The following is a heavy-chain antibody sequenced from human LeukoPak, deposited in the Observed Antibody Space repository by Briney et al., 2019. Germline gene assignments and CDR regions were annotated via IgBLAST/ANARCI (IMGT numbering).Heavy chain of an antibody. CDR2: ISSNGGST. J-gene: IGHJ3*02. Sequence: GGSLRLSCSASGFTFSSYAMHWVRQAPGKGLEYVSAISSNGGSTYYADSVKGRFTISRGNSKNTLYLQMSSLRAEDTAVYYCVKGSTYDSSGYYESDAFDIWGQGTMVTVSS. V-gene: IGHV3-64D*06. CDR3: VKGSTYDSSGYYESDAFDI. CDR1: GFTFSSYA. D-gene: IGHD3-22*01.